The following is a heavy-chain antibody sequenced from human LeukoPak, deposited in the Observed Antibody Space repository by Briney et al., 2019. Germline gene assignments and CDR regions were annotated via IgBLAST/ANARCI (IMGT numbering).Heavy chain of an antibody. Sequence: GGSLRLSCAASGHTFSNYWMSWVRQAPGKGLEWVANIKEDGSEKYYVDSMKGRFTISRDNAKNSLYLQMSSLRVEDTAVYYCARDYGDYVGYYFDYWGQGTLVTVSS. V-gene: IGHV3-7*03. CDR2: IKEDGSEK. CDR3: ARDYGDYVGYYFDY. CDR1: GHTFSNYW. J-gene: IGHJ4*02. D-gene: IGHD4-17*01.